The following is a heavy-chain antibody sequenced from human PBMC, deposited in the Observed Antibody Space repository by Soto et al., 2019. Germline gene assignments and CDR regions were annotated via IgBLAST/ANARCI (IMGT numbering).Heavy chain of an antibody. CDR3: ARDRGWVKSRTYYFDL. Sequence: EEQLVESGGGLVQPGGSLRLSCAASGLYSGTYWMSWFRQAPGKGLEWVANIKHDGSGKYYVDSVKGRFTISRDNAKNALYLQMTTPRAEDTALYFCARDRGWVKSRTYYFDLWGQGTLVIVSS. J-gene: IGHJ4*02. CDR2: IKHDGSGK. V-gene: IGHV3-7*05. CDR1: GLYSGTYW. D-gene: IGHD1-26*01.